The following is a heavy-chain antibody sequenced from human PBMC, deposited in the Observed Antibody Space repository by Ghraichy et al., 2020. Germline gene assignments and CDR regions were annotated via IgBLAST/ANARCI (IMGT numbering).Heavy chain of an antibody. CDR3: ARSRLPEGGMDV. CDR1: GGSISSYY. V-gene: IGHV4-59*01. D-gene: IGHD2-21*02. J-gene: IGHJ6*02. Sequence: SETLSLTCTVSGGSISSYYWSWIRQPPGKGLEWIGYIYYSGSTNYNPSLKSRVTISVDTSKNQFSLKLSSVTAADTAVYYCARSRLPEGGMDVWGQGTTVTVSS. CDR2: IYYSGST.